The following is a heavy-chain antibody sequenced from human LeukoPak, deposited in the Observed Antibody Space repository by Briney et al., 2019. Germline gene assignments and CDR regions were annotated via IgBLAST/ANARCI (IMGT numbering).Heavy chain of an antibody. J-gene: IGHJ6*03. V-gene: IGHV3-21*01. D-gene: IGHD3-10*01. CDR1: GFTFSSYS. CDR3: ARLSAYYYGSFFYYYMDV. Sequence: GGSLRLSCAASGFTFSSYSMNWVRQAPGKGLEWVSSISSSSSYIYYADSVKGRFTISRDNAKNSLYLQMNSLRAEDTALYYCARLSAYYYGSFFYYYMDVWGKGTTVTVSS. CDR2: ISSSSSYI.